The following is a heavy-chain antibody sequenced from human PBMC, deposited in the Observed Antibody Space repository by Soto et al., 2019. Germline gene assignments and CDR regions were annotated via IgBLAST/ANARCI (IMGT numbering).Heavy chain of an antibody. J-gene: IGHJ4*02. CDR2: SHQSGNT. CDR3: ATRDTGRVY. D-gene: IGHD5-18*01. CDR1: GVSIGSHDW. Sequence: QVQLQESGPGLVKPSGTLSLTCAVSGVSIGSHDWWTWVRQPPGKGLEWIGESHQSGNTNYNSSPXSRVTISLDKSKNHFSLQLSSVTVADAAVYYCATRDTGRVYWGQGTLVTVSS. V-gene: IGHV4-4*02.